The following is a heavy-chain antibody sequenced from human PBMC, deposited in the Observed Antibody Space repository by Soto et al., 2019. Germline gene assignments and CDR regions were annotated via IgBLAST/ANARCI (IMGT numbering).Heavy chain of an antibody. CDR2: ITGSGDTT. J-gene: IGHJ4*02. V-gene: IGHV3-23*01. Sequence: GGSLRLSCAASGFIFSSYAMSWVRQAPGKGLEWVSTITGSGDTTYYADSLKGRFTISRDNSKNTLFLQMNSLRADDAAVYYCAKDQGSSWYEIDYWGQGTLVTVSS. D-gene: IGHD6-13*01. CDR3: AKDQGSSWYEIDY. CDR1: GFIFSSYA.